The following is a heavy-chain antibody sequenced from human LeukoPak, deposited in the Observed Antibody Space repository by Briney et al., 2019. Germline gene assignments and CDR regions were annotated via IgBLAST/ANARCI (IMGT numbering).Heavy chain of an antibody. D-gene: IGHD2-2*01. CDR3: ASSVVPAANFDY. CDR1: GFTVSSNY. V-gene: IGHV3-53*01. Sequence: GGSLRLSCAASGFTVSSNYMSWVRQAPGKGLEWVSVIYSGGSTYYADSVKGRFTISRDKSKNTLYPQMNSLRAEDTAVYYCASSVVPAANFDYWGQGTLVTVSS. CDR2: IYSGGST. J-gene: IGHJ4*02.